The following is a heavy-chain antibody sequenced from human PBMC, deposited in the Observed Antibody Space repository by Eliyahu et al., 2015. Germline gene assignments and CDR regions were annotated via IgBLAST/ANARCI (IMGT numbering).Heavy chain of an antibody. CDR2: INYSGSS. D-gene: IGHD1-7*01. CDR3: ARRQRTGNTGYWFDP. J-gene: IGHJ5*02. Sequence: QLQLQESGPGLVKPSETLSLTCTVSGGSISSSSYYWGWIRQPPGKGLEWVGSINYSGSSYYNPSLKSRVTISVDTSTNQFSLKLSSVTAADTAVYFCARRQRTGNTGYWFDPWGQGTLVTVSS. V-gene: IGHV4-39*01. CDR1: GGSISSSSYY.